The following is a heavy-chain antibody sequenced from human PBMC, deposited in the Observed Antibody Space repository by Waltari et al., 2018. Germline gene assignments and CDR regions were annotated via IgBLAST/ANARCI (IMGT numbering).Heavy chain of an antibody. CDR2: INPNTGAA. D-gene: IGHD1-1*01. V-gene: IGHV1-8*01. J-gene: IGHJ3*01. Sequence: QVQLVQSGAEVKKPGASVRVSCKASGYTFISSEINWVLQAPGQGLEWMGWINPNTGAARFAQNFQDRVTMTRSTSETTAYMEISDLTSHDTAVYYCARGDNWNDRLDFWGQGTKVTVSS. CDR3: ARGDNWNDRLDF. CDR1: GYTFISSE.